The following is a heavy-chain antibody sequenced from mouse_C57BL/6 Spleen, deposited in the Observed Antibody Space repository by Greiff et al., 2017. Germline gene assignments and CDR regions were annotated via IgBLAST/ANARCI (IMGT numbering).Heavy chain of an antibody. V-gene: IGHV1-76*01. J-gene: IGHJ3*01. Sequence: QVQLQQSGAELVRPGASVKLSCKASGYTFTDYYINWVKQRPGQGLEWIARIYPGSGNTYYNEKFKGKATLTAEKSSSTAYMQLSSLTSEDSAVYFCARFLDSSGYGFAYWGQGTLVTVSA. CDR3: ARFLDSSGYGFAY. CDR1: GYTFTDYY. CDR2: IYPGSGNT. D-gene: IGHD3-2*02.